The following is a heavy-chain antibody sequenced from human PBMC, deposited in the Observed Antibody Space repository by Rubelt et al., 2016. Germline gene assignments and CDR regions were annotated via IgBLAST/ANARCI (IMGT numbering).Heavy chain of an antibody. J-gene: IGHJ4*02. Sequence: LVQPGGSLRLSCAASGFTFSSYAMSWVRQAPGKGLEWVSAISGSGGSTYYADSVKGRFAISRDNVKNSLYLQMSGLRAEETAVYYCARGDGHTPTFDYWGQGTLVTVSS. CDR1: GFTFSSYA. V-gene: IGHV3-23*01. D-gene: IGHD5-24*01. CDR3: ARGDGHTPTFDY. CDR2: ISGSGGST.